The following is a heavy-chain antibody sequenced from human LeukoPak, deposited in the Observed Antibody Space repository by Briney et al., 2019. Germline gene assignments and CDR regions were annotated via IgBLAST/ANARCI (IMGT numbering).Heavy chain of an antibody. CDR1: GYSISSGYY. CDR3: ARGKYYDSSGYPNYPYYFDY. Sequence: PSETLSLTCAVSGYSISSGYYWGWIRQPPGKGLEWSGSIYHSGSTYYNPSLKSRVTISVDTSKNQFSLKLSSVTAADTAVYYCARGKYYDSSGYPNYPYYFDYWGQGTLVTVSS. V-gene: IGHV4-38-2*01. CDR2: IYHSGST. J-gene: IGHJ4*02. D-gene: IGHD3-22*01.